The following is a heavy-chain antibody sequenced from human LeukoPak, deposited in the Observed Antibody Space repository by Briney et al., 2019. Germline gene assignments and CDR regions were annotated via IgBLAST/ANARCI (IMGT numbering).Heavy chain of an antibody. CDR2: IRYDGSNK. V-gene: IGHV3-30*02. CDR1: GFTFSSYG. D-gene: IGHD3-16*01. J-gene: IGHJ4*02. CDR3: AKEMSLFTFGGVISNPFDY. Sequence: PGGSLRLSCAASGFTFSSYGMHWVRQAPGKGLEWVAFIRYDGSNKYYADSVKGRFTISRDNSKNTVYLQMNNLRAEDTAVYYCAKEMSLFTFGGVISNPFDYWGQGTLVTVSS.